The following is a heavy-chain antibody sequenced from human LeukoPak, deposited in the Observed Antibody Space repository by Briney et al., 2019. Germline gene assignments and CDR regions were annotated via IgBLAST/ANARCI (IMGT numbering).Heavy chain of an antibody. Sequence: GESLKISCKASEYIFTNYYIGWVRQMPGKGLEWMGIIFPGDSDSDTRYSPSFQGQVTISADTSIRTAFLQWSSLKASDTAMYYCARHDAAMDPFDQWGQGTLVTVSS. CDR1: EYIFTNYY. V-gene: IGHV5-51*01. CDR2: IFPGDSDSDT. J-gene: IGHJ4*02. CDR3: ARHDAAMDPFDQ. D-gene: IGHD5-18*01.